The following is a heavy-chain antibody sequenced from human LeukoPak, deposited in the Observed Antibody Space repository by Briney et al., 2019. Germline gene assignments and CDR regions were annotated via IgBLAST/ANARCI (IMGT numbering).Heavy chain of an antibody. CDR3: ARAGYCTNGVCYRWFDP. Sequence: ASVKVSCKASGYTFTSYGISWVRQAPGQGLEWMGWISAYNGNTNYAQKLQGRVTMTTDTSTSTAYMELRSLRSDDAAVYYCARAGYCTNGVCYRWFDPWGQGTLVTVSS. D-gene: IGHD2-8*01. V-gene: IGHV1-18*01. CDR2: ISAYNGNT. J-gene: IGHJ5*02. CDR1: GYTFTSYG.